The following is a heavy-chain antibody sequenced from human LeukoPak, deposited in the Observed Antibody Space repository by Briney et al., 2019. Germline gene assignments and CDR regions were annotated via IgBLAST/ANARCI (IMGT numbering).Heavy chain of an antibody. D-gene: IGHD3-22*01. CDR2: INHSGST. J-gene: IGHJ2*01. V-gene: IGHV4-34*01. CDR3: ARGLGYYYDSSGYPNWYFDL. Sequence: SETLSLTCAVYGGSFSGYYWSWIRQPPGKGLEWIGEINHSGSTNYNPSLKSRVTISVDTSKNQFSLKLSSVTAADTAVYYCARGLGYYYDSSGYPNWYFDLWGRGTLVTVSS. CDR1: GGSFSGYY.